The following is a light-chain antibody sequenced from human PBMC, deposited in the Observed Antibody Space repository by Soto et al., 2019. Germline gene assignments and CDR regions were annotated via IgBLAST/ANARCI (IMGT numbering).Light chain of an antibody. J-gene: IGLJ2*01. Sequence: QSVLTQPPSVSGAPGQRVTISCTGSHSNIGAGFDVNWYQHLPGTAPKLLIYGDTIRPSGVPDRFSGSKSATSASLGIAGLLAEDEGDYYCQSYDSSLSGPVLFGGGTKVTVL. CDR3: QSYDSSLSGPVL. CDR2: GDT. V-gene: IGLV1-40*01. CDR1: HSNIGAGFD.